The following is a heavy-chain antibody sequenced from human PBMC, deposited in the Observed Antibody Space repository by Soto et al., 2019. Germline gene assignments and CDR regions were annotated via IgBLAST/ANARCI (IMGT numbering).Heavy chain of an antibody. J-gene: IGHJ4*02. CDR3: AKDSIAVAGSGGVLDH. Sequence: QVHLVESGGGVVQPGRSLRLSCAASGFTFSNYGMHWVRQAPGKGLEWVAVILYDASTKYYADSVKGRFTISRDNSKNTLYLQMNSLRAEDTAVYYCAKDSIAVAGSGGVLDHWGQGTLVTVSS. CDR2: ILYDASTK. CDR1: GFTFSNYG. D-gene: IGHD6-19*01. V-gene: IGHV3-30*18.